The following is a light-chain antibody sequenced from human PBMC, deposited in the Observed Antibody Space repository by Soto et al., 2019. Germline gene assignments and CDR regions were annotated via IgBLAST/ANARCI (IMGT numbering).Light chain of an antibody. CDR3: QQYGSSPRT. J-gene: IGKJ1*01. Sequence: EIVLTQSPGTLSLSPGERATLSCRASQSVSSNYLSWYQQRRGQAPRLLIFGASSRATGIPDKFSGSGSGTDFTLTISRLEPEDFAMYYCQQYGSSPRTFGQGTRVEI. V-gene: IGKV3-20*01. CDR1: QSVSSNY. CDR2: GAS.